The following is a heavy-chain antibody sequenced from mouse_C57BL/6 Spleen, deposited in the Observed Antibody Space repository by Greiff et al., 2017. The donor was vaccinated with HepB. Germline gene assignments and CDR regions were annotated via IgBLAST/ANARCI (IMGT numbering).Heavy chain of an antibody. V-gene: IGHV1-22*01. CDR1: GYTFTDYN. CDR2: INPNNGGT. CDR3: ARGSYYDYPWFAY. Sequence: EVQVVESGPELVKPGASVKMSCKASGYTFTDYNMHWVKQSHGKSLEWIGYINPNNGGTSYNQKFKGKATLTVNKSSSTAYMELRSLTSEDSAVYYCARGSYYDYPWFAYWGQGTLVTVSA. J-gene: IGHJ3*01. D-gene: IGHD2-4*01.